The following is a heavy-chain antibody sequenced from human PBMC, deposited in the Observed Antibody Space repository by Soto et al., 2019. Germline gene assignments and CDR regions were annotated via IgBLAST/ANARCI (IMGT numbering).Heavy chain of an antibody. D-gene: IGHD4-17*01. J-gene: IGHJ5*02. CDR1: GGSISSYY. CDR2: IYYSGST. Sequence: SETLSLTCTVSGGSISSYYWSWIRQPPGKGLEWIGYIYYSGSTNYNPSLKSRVTISVDTSKNQFSLKLSSVTAADTAVYYCARSYGDYDNWFDPWGQGTLVTVSS. CDR3: ARSYGDYDNWFDP. V-gene: IGHV4-59*08.